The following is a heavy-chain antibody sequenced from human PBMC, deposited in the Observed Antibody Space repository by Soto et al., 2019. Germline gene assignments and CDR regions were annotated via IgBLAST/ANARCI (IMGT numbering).Heavy chain of an antibody. Sequence: GSLRLSCAASGFTFSSYGMHWVRQAPGKGLEWVAVISYDGSNKYYADSVKGRFTISRDNSKNTLYLQMNSLRAEDTAVYYCASEGRWRLDYWGQGTLVTVSS. J-gene: IGHJ4*02. CDR2: ISYDGSNK. V-gene: IGHV3-30*03. CDR3: ASEGRWRLDY. CDR1: GFTFSSYG. D-gene: IGHD3-10*01.